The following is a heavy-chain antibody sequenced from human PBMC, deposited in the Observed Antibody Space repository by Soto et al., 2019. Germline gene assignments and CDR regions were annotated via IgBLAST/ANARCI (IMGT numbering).Heavy chain of an antibody. D-gene: IGHD7-27*01. CDR2: IYPGDSDS. Sequence: GESLKISCKGSGYSFSNYWIGWVRQMPGKGLEWMGIIYPGDSDSRYSPSFQGQVTISADRSITTAYLQWSSLKASDTAMYYCVRFDWGADRIFDYCGQGXLVTVSS. V-gene: IGHV5-51*01. CDR1: GYSFSNYW. CDR3: VRFDWGADRIFDY. J-gene: IGHJ4*02.